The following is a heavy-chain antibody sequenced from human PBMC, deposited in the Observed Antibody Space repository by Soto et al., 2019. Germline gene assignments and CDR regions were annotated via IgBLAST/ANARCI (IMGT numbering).Heavy chain of an antibody. CDR2: ISSSSSYI. Sequence: EVQLVESGGGLVKPGGSLRLSCAASGFTFSSYSMNWVRQAPGKGLEWVSSISSSSSYIYYADSVKGRFTISRDNAKNSLYLQMNSLRAEDTAVYYCARDRRTVAVPAAHSMPTYYYYYGMDVWGQGTTVTVSS. D-gene: IGHD2-2*01. CDR1: GFTFSSYS. V-gene: IGHV3-21*01. J-gene: IGHJ6*02. CDR3: ARDRRTVAVPAAHSMPTYYYYYGMDV.